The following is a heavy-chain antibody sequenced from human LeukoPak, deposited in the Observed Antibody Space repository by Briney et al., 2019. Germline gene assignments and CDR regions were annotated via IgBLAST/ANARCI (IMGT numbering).Heavy chain of an antibody. CDR1: GFSFGTYS. Sequence: GGSLRLSCAASGFSFGTYSLTWVRQAPGKGLEWVSSISSSGSSISYADSVKGRFTISRDNAENSLFLQMNSLRAEDTVLYFCARKDDTHSISFFDLWGQGTQVTVSS. D-gene: IGHD2-2*01. V-gene: IGHV3-21*01. J-gene: IGHJ4*02. CDR2: ISSSGSSI. CDR3: ARKDDTHSISFFDL.